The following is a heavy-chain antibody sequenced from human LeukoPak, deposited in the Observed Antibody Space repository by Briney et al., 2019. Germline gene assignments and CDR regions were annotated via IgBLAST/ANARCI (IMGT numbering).Heavy chain of an antibody. V-gene: IGHV1-2*02. CDR1: GYTFTGYY. Sequence: ASVKVSCKASGYTFTGYYMHWVRQAPGQGLEWMGWINPNSGGTNYAQEFQGRVTMTRDTSISTAYMELSRLRSDDTAVYYCGRAPPSDPSAIGYWGQGTMVTVSS. J-gene: IGHJ4*02. CDR3: GRAPPSDPSAIGY. CDR2: INPNSGGT. D-gene: IGHD2-2*01.